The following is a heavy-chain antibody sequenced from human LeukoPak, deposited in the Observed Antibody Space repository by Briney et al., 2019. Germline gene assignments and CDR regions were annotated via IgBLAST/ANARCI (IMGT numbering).Heavy chain of an antibody. D-gene: IGHD3-16*01. Sequence: GGSLRLSCAASGFTFSSYAMSWVRRAPGKGLEWVSATSGSGGSTFYAGSVKGRFTISRDNSKNTLYLQMSSLRAEDTALYYCAKDIELGRIMITFGGVDYWGQGTLVTASS. CDR1: GFTFSSYA. J-gene: IGHJ4*02. CDR3: AKDIELGRIMITFGGVDY. CDR2: TSGSGGST. V-gene: IGHV3-23*01.